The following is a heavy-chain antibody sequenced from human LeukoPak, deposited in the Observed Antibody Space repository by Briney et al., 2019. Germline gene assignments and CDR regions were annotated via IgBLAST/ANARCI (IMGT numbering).Heavy chain of an antibody. CDR2: ISSSGSTI. V-gene: IGHV3-48*03. CDR3: ARSFVAAAGIDY. CDR1: GFTFSSYE. J-gene: IGHJ4*02. D-gene: IGHD6-13*01. Sequence: GGSLRLSCAASGFTFSSYEMNWVRQAPGKGLEWVSYISSSGSTIYYADSVKGRFTISRDNAKNSLYLQMNSLRAEDTAVYYCARSFVAAAGIDYWGQGTLVTVSS.